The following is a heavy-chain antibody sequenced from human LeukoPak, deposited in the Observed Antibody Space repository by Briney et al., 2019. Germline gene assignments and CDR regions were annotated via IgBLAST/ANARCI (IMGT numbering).Heavy chain of an antibody. CDR3: ARGGTFRSPFPFDY. V-gene: IGHV4-34*01. CDR2: INHSGST. J-gene: IGHJ4*02. CDR1: GGSISSGGYS. D-gene: IGHD2/OR15-2a*01. Sequence: PSETLSLTCAVSGGSISSGGYSWSWIRQPPGKGLEWIGEINHSGSTNYNPSLKSRVTISVDTSKNQFSLKLSSVTAADTAVYYCARGGTFRSPFPFDYWGQGTLVTVSS.